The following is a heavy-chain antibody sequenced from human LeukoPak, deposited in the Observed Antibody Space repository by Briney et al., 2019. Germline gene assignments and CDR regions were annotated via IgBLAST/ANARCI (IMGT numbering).Heavy chain of an antibody. J-gene: IGHJ5*02. CDR1: GGSFSGYY. D-gene: IGHD1-14*01. V-gene: IGHV4-34*01. CDR2: INHSGST. CDR3: ARGQGTHNWFDP. Sequence: ASETLSLTCAVYGGSFSGYYWSWIRQPPGKGLEWIGEINHSGSTNYNPSLKSRVTISVDTSKNQFSLKLSSVTAADTAVYYCARGQGTHNWFDPWGQGTLVTVSS.